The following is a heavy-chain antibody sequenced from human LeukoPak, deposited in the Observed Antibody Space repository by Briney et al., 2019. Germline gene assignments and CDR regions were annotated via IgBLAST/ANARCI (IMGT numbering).Heavy chain of an antibody. CDR3: ARMNSSPRFPDI. CDR2: IRYDGSNK. D-gene: IGHD6-13*01. CDR1: GFTFSSYG. Sequence: GSLRLSCAASGFTFSSYGMHWVRQAPGKGLEWVAFIRYDGSNKYYADSVKGRFTISRDNSKNTLYLQMNSLRAEDTAVYYCARMNSSPRFPDIWGQGTMVTVSS. J-gene: IGHJ3*02. V-gene: IGHV3-30*02.